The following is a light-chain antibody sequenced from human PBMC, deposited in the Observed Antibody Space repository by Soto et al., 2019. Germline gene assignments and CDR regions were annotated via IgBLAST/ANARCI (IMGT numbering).Light chain of an antibody. CDR1: QSISSY. CDR3: QQSYSTPPST. V-gene: IGKV1-39*01. Sequence: DIQMTQSPSSLSASVGDRVTITCRASQSISSYLNWYQQKPWKAPKLLIYAASSLQSGVPSRFSGSGSGTDFTLTISSLHPEDFATYYCQQSYSTPPSTFGQGTKVELK. J-gene: IGKJ1*01. CDR2: AAS.